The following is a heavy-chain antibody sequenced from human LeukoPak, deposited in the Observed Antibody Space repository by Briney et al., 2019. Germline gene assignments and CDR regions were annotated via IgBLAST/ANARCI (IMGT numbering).Heavy chain of an antibody. CDR2: ISGSGGST. CDR3: AKGGLTSRLLPFDS. J-gene: IGHJ4*02. Sequence: YPGGSLRLSCAASGFTFSSYAMSWVRQAPGKGLEWVSAISGSGGSTYYADSVKGRLTISRDNSKNTLYLQMNSLRAEDTAVYYCAKGGLTSRLLPFDSWGQGTLVTVSS. V-gene: IGHV3-23*01. CDR1: GFTFSSYA. D-gene: IGHD6-6*01.